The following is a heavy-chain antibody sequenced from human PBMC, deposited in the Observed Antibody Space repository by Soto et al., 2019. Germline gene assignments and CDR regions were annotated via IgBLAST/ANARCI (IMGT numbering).Heavy chain of an antibody. J-gene: IGHJ4*02. CDR1: GFTFSSYW. Sequence: ESGGGLVQPGGSPRLSCAASGFTFSSYWMSWVRQAPGKGLEWVANIKQDGSEKYYVDSVKGRFTISRDNAKNSLYLQMNSLRAEDTAVYYCARVPFTASSSTDYWGQGTLVTVSS. V-gene: IGHV3-7*01. D-gene: IGHD2-2*01. CDR2: IKQDGSEK. CDR3: ARVPFTASSSTDY.